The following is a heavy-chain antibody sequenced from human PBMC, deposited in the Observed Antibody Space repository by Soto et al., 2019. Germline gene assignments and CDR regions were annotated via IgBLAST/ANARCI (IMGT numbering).Heavy chain of an antibody. CDR1: GFTFSIYG. CDR2: ISYDGSNK. V-gene: IGHV3-30*18. D-gene: IGHD6-19*01. CDR3: AKDLVAVAGTMGTYYYYGMDV. J-gene: IGHJ6*02. Sequence: GGSLRLSCAASGFTFSIYGMHWVCQAPGKGLEWVAVISYDGSNKYYADSVKGRFTISRDNSKNTLYLQMNSLRAEDTAVYYCAKDLVAVAGTMGTYYYYGMDVWGQGTTVTV.